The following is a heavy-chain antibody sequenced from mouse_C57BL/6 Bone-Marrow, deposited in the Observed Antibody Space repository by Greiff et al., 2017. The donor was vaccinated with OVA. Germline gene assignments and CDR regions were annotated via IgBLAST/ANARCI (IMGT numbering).Heavy chain of an antibody. CDR3: ARDGSIGSWFAD. CDR1: GYTFTTYP. Sequence: QVQLKESGAELVKPGASVKMSCKASGYTFTTYPIEWMKQNHGKSLEWIGNFHPYNDDTTYNEKFKGKATLTVEKSSSTVYLELSRLTSDDSAVYYCARDGSIGSWFADWGQGTLVTVSA. J-gene: IGHJ3*01. V-gene: IGHV1-47*01. D-gene: IGHD1-1*01. CDR2: FHPYNDDT.